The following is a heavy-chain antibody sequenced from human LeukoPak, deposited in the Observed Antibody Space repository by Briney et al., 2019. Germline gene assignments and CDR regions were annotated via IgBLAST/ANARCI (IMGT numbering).Heavy chain of an antibody. CDR1: GGSISSYY. CDR3: ARDSGQQLLNY. J-gene: IGHJ4*02. V-gene: IGHV4-59*01. CDR2: IYYSGST. D-gene: IGHD6-13*01. Sequence: PSETLSLTWTVSGGSISSYYWSWIRQPPEKGLEWIGYIYYSGSTNYNPSLKSRVTISVDTSKNQFSLKLSSVTAADTAVYYCARDSGQQLLNYWGQGTLVTVSS.